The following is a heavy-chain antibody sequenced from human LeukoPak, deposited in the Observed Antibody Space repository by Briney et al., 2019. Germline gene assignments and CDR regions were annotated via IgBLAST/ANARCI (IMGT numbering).Heavy chain of an antibody. Sequence: SETLSLTCTVSGGSIGSYYWSWIRQPPGKGLEWIGYIYYSGSTNSGSTNYNPSLKSRLTISVDTSKDQFSLKLTSVTAADTAVYYCARHEIRFYNWFDPWGQGTLVTVSS. V-gene: IGHV4-59*01. CDR3: ARHEIRFYNWFDP. D-gene: IGHD3-3*01. CDR2: IYYSGSTNSGST. CDR1: GGSIGSYY. J-gene: IGHJ5*02.